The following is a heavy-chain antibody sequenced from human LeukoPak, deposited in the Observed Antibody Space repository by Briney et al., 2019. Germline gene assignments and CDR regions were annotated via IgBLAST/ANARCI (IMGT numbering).Heavy chain of an antibody. J-gene: IGHJ4*02. CDR1: GFTFSSYA. CDR3: AKDPGSIVRGVIISHFDY. Sequence: GGSLRLSCAASGFTFSSYAMSWVRQAPGKGLEWVSAISGSGGSTYYADSVKGRFTISRDNSKNTLYLQMNSLRAEDTAVYYCAKDPGSIVRGVIISHFDYWGQGTLVTVSS. V-gene: IGHV3-23*01. CDR2: ISGSGGST. D-gene: IGHD3-10*01.